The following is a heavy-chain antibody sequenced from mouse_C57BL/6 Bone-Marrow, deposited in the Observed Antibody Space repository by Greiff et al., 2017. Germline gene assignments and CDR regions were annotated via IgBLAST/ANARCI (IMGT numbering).Heavy chain of an antibody. Sequence: VQLQQSGAELARPGASVKLSCKASSYTFTSYGISWVKQRTGQGLEWIGEIYPRSGNTYYNEKFKGKATLTADKSSSTAYMELRSLTSEDSAVYFCARYYCGSTPFAYWGQGTLVTVSA. D-gene: IGHD1-1*01. V-gene: IGHV1-81*01. J-gene: IGHJ3*01. CDR2: IYPRSGNT. CDR1: SYTFTSYG. CDR3: ARYYCGSTPFAY.